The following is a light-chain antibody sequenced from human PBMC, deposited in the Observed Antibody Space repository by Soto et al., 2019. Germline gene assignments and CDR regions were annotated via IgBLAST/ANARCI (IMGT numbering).Light chain of an antibody. V-gene: IGKV3-20*01. CDR3: QQYGTSPWT. Sequence: EIVLTQSPATLSLSPGERATLSCRASQSIVSNSLAWYQQKPGQAPRLLIFGASRRATGIPDSFSASGSGTDFTLTLSRLEPEDFAVYYCQQYGTSPWTFGQGNKVDLK. J-gene: IGKJ1*01. CDR1: QSIVSNS. CDR2: GAS.